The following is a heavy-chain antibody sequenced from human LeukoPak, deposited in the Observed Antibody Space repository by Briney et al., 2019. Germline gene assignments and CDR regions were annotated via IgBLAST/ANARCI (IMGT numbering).Heavy chain of an antibody. J-gene: IGHJ3*02. Sequence: ASVKVPCKASGYTFTGYYMHWVRQAPGQGLEWMGWINPNSGGTNYAQKFQGRVTMTRDTSISTAYMELSRLRSDDTAVYYCARAGGILTGYPRGAAFDIWGQGTMVTVSS. CDR2: INPNSGGT. V-gene: IGHV1-2*02. CDR3: ARAGGILTGYPRGAAFDI. CDR1: GYTFTGYY. D-gene: IGHD3-9*01.